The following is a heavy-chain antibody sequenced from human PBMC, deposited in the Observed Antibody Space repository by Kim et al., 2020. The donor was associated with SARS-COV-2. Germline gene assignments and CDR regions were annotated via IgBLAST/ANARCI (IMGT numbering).Heavy chain of an antibody. CDR3: ARDRRYLGMDV. J-gene: IGHJ6*02. D-gene: IGHD3-9*01. CDR1: GFTVSSNY. Sequence: GGSLRLSCAASGFTVSSNYMSWVRQAPGKGLELVSVIYSGGSTYYADSVKGRFTIYRDNSKNTLYLQMNSLRAEDTAVYYCARDRRYLGMDVWGQGTTVTVSS. CDR2: IYSGGST. V-gene: IGHV3-66*01.